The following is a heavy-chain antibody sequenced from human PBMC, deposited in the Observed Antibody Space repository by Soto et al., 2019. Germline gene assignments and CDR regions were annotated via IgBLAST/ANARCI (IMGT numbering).Heavy chain of an antibody. CDR2: INPNSGGT. CDR1: GYTFTGYY. J-gene: IGHJ4*02. CDR3: ARGPIVVVPAAAASRRNYFDY. Sequence: ASVKVSCKASGYTFTGYYMHWVRQAPGQGLEWMGWINPNSGGTNYAQKFQGRVTMTRDTSISTAYMELSRLRSDDTAVYYCARGPIVVVPAAAASRRNYFDYWGLGTLVTVS. D-gene: IGHD2-2*01. V-gene: IGHV1-2*02.